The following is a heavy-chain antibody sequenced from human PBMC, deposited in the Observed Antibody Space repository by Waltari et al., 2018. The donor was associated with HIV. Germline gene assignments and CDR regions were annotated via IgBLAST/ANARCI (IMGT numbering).Heavy chain of an antibody. J-gene: IGHJ6*02. D-gene: IGHD2-2*01. V-gene: IGHV4-59*08. CDR2: IYYSGST. CDR3: ALRKRVVPAAPGNYYYGMDV. Sequence: QVQLQESGPGLVKPSETLSLTCTVSGGSISSYYWSWIRQPPGKGLEWIGYIYYSGSTNYNPSLKSRVTISVDTSKNQFSLKLSSVTAADTAVYYCALRKRVVPAAPGNYYYGMDVWGQGTTVTVSS. CDR1: GGSISSYY.